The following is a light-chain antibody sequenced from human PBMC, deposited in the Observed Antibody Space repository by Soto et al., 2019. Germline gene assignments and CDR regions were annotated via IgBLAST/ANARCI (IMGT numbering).Light chain of an antibody. J-gene: IGLJ2*01. CDR3: SSYTSSSTVL. V-gene: IGLV2-14*03. Sequence: QSVLTQPASVSGSPGQSITISCTGTSSDVGGYNYVSWYQQHPDKVPKLMIYDVGNRPSGVSNRFSGSKSGNTASLTISGLQAEDEADYYCSSYTSSSTVLFGGGTKVTVL. CDR1: SSDVGGYNY. CDR2: DVG.